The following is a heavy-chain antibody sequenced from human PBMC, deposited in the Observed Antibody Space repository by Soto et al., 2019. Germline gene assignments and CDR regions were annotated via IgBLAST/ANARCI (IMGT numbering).Heavy chain of an antibody. D-gene: IGHD5-18*01. Sequence: EVQLVESGGGLVQPGGSLRLSCAASGFTFSSYWMSWVRQAPGKGLEWVANIKQDGSEKYYVDSVKGRFTISRDNAKNSLYLQMNSLRAEDTAVYYCAREPGYSYAIDGMDVWGQGTTVTVSS. V-gene: IGHV3-7*01. CDR3: AREPGYSYAIDGMDV. CDR2: IKQDGSEK. CDR1: GFTFSSYW. J-gene: IGHJ6*02.